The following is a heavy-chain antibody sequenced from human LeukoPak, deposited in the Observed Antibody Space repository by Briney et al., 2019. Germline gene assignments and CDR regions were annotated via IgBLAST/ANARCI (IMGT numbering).Heavy chain of an antibody. D-gene: IGHD6-19*01. Sequence: ASVKVSCKTSGYTFTNYALNWVRQAPGQGLEWLRWINTNTRNPSYGPGLKGRFVFSLDTSVNTAYLQINRLETEDTATYFCARDGEGQWLSAFDVWGQGTLVSVSS. CDR2: INTNTRNP. CDR3: ARDGEGQWLSAFDV. J-gene: IGHJ4*02. CDR1: GYTFTNYA. V-gene: IGHV7-4-1*02.